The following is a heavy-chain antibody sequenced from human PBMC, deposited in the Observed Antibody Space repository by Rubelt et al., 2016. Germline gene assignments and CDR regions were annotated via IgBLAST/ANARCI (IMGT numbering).Heavy chain of an antibody. D-gene: IGHD4-23*01. CDR1: GFTFSNYA. V-gene: IGHV3-48*04. CDR2: ISTSSSTI. Sequence: GGSLRLSCAASGFTFSNYAMTWVRQAPGRGLEWVSYISTSSSTIYYADSVKGRFIISRDDAKNSVYLQMNSLRAEDTAVYYCVRSVDNGGNSGDYWGQGSLVTVSS. J-gene: IGHJ4*02. CDR3: VRSVDNGGNSGDY.